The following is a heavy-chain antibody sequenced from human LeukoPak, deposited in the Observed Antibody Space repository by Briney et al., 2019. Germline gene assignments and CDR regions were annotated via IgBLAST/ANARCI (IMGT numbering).Heavy chain of an antibody. J-gene: IGHJ4*02. CDR3: ARTAPGYCSGGSCLGY. CDR1: GFTVSSNY. D-gene: IGHD2-15*01. V-gene: IGHV3-66*01. Sequence: PGGSLRLSCAASGFTVSSNYMSWVRQAPGKGLEWVSVIHSGANTYYADSVKGRFTISRDNSKNTLYLQMNSLRAEDTAVYYCARTAPGYCSGGSCLGYWGQGTLVTVSS. CDR2: IHSGANT.